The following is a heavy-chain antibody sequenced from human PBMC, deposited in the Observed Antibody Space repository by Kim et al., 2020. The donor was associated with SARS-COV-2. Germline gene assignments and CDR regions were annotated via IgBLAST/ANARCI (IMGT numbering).Heavy chain of an antibody. CDR1: GFTFSSYE. Sequence: GGSLRLSCAASGFTFSSYEMNWVRKAPGKGLERVSYISSAGSTTPYADPVKVRFTISRDNARNSLYLQMNSLRAEDTAVYYCARSLYCSSTTCHYGMDV. V-gene: IGHV3-48*03. CDR2: ISSAGSTT. D-gene: IGHD2-2*01. J-gene: IGHJ6*01. CDR3: ARSLYCSSTTCHYGMDV.